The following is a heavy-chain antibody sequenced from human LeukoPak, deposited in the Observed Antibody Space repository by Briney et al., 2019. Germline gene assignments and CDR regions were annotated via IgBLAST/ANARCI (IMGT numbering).Heavy chain of an antibody. CDR1: GFTFSSYG. CDR2: IRYDGSNK. Sequence: RGSLRLSCAASGFTFSSYGMHWVRQAPDKGLEWVAFIRYDGSNKYYADSVKGRFTISRDNSKNTLYLQMNSLRAEDTAVYYCAKDGVRFGELYYFDHWGQGTLVTVSS. CDR3: AKDGVRFGELYYFDH. J-gene: IGHJ4*02. D-gene: IGHD3-10*01. V-gene: IGHV3-30*02.